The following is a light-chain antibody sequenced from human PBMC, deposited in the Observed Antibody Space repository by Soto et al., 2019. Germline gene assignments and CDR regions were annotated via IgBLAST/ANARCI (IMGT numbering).Light chain of an antibody. CDR1: TSTIGAGSD. CDR3: QSYDSSLGAYV. J-gene: IGLJ1*01. Sequence: QSVLPQPPSVSGAPGQRVTISCTGSTSTIGAGSDVHWYQQLPGSAPKLLIYGSTNRPSGVPDRISGSKSGTSASLAITGLQAEDEADYFCQSYDSSLGAYVFGTGTKVTVL. CDR2: GST. V-gene: IGLV1-40*01.